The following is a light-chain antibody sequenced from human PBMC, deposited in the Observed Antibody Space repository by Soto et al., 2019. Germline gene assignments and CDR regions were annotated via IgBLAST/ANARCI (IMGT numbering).Light chain of an antibody. CDR2: DAS. V-gene: IGKV1-5*01. J-gene: IGKJ1*01. CDR1: QSISSW. Sequence: DSQMTQSPSSLSASVGDRVNITCLASQSISSWLAWYQQKPGKAPKLLIYDASSLENGVPSRFSGSGSGTEFTLTISSLQPDDFATYYCQQYETYSPWTFGQGTNVDI. CDR3: QQYETYSPWT.